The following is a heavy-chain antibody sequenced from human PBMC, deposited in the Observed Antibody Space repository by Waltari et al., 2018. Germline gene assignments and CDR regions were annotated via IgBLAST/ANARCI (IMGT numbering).Heavy chain of an antibody. CDR3: ARKEWLRLRSFSFDY. CDR2: INHSGIT. CDR1: GGSFSGYY. D-gene: IGHD5-12*01. V-gene: IGHV4-34*01. Sequence: QVQLQQWGAGLLKPSETLSLTCAVYGGSFSGYYWSWIRQPPGKGLEWSGEINHSGITNSNPSLKVRVTISVDTSKNQFSLKLSSVTAADTAVYYCARKEWLRLRSFSFDYWGQGTLVTVSS. J-gene: IGHJ4*02.